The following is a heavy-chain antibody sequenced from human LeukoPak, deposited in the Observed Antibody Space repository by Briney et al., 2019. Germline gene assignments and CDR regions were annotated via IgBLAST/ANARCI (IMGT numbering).Heavy chain of an antibody. J-gene: IGHJ4*02. CDR1: GFTFSSYA. CDR2: IYGGAGST. Sequence: GGSPRLSCAASGFTFSSYAMSWVRQAPGKGLEWVSGIYGGAGSTYYADSVKGRFTISRDNSKNTLYLQMNSLRAEDTAVYYCARGGGQWLVRDYYFDYWGQGTLVTVSS. D-gene: IGHD6-19*01. CDR3: ARGGGQWLVRDYYFDY. V-gene: IGHV3-23*01.